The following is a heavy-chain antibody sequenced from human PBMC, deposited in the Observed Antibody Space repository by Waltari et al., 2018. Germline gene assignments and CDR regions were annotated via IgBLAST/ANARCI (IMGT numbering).Heavy chain of an antibody. V-gene: IGHV3-74*01. J-gene: IGHJ3*02. CDR2: IIGEGNDN. CDR3: ARDGNWNRPDKDAFEI. D-gene: IGHD1-1*01. CDR1: GFTFSSYW. Sequence: EVQLVESGGGLVQPGGSLRLSCVASGFTFSSYWMHWVRQAPGGGRGVWGRRIIGEGNDNSSADPVKGRFTISRDNAKNTLFLQMNSLRSEDTAVYYCARDGNWNRPDKDAFEIWGQGARVTVSS.